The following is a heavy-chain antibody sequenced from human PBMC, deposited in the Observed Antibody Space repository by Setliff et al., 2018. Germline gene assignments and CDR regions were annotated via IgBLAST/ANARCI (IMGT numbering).Heavy chain of an antibody. J-gene: IGHJ3*02. D-gene: IGHD1-26*01. CDR1: GFTFSDYY. V-gene: IGHV3-11*03. Sequence: PGGSLRLSCAASGFTFSDYYMTWIRQAPGKGLEWVSYTSSGSSYTNYADSVRGRFAISRDNAKTSLYLQRSSLTAEDTAVYYCARMGPTWSTHAFDIWGRGTMVTVSS. CDR3: ARMGPTWSTHAFDI. CDR2: TSSGSSYT.